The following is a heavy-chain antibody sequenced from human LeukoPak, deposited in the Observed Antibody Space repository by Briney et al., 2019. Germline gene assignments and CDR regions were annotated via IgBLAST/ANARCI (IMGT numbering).Heavy chain of an antibody. V-gene: IGHV1-69*05. CDR3: ASARYSSGWYLEYFQH. CDR2: IIPIFGTA. J-gene: IGHJ1*01. CDR1: GGTFSSYA. D-gene: IGHD6-19*01. Sequence: ASVKVSCKASGGTFSSYAISWVRQAPGQGLEWMGRIIPIFGTANYAQKFQGRVTITTDKSTSTAYMELSSLRSEDTAVYYCASARYSSGWYLEYFQHWGQGTLVTVSA.